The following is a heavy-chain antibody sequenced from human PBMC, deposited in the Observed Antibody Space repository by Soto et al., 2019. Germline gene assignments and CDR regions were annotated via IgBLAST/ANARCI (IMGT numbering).Heavy chain of an antibody. CDR2: IYYSGST. CDR3: ARRRGGSVIDY. Sequence: SETLSLTCTVSGGSISSSSYYWGWIRQPPGKGLEWIGSIYYSGSTYYNPSLKSRVTISVDMSKNQFSLKLSSVTAADTAVYYCARRRGGSVIDYWGQGTLVTVSS. D-gene: IGHD2-21*01. CDR1: GGSISSSSYY. J-gene: IGHJ4*02. V-gene: IGHV4-39*01.